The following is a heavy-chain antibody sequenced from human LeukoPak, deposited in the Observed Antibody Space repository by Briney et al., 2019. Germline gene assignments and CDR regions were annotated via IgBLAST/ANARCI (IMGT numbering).Heavy chain of an antibody. CDR1: GYTFTSYA. D-gene: IGHD6-19*01. Sequence: ASVKVSCKASGYTFTSYAMHWVRQAPGQRLEWMGWINAGNGNTKYSQKFQGRVTITRDTSASTAYMELSSLRFEDTAVYYCAREASSGWYGGLYWFDPWGQGTLVTVSS. J-gene: IGHJ5*02. CDR3: AREASSGWYGGLYWFDP. V-gene: IGHV1-3*01. CDR2: INAGNGNT.